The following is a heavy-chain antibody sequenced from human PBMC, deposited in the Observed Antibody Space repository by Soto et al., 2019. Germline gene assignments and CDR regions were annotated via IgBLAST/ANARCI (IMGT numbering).Heavy chain of an antibody. Sequence: QVQLQESGPGLVKPSQTLSLTCTVSGGSISSGGYYWSWIRQHPGKGLEWIGYIYYSGSTYYNPSLKRRVTISVDTSKNQFSLKLSSVTAADTAVYYCAREGPGVGATLEYWGQGTLVTVSS. CDR1: GGSISSGGYY. V-gene: IGHV4-31*03. CDR2: IYYSGST. CDR3: AREGPGVGATLEY. D-gene: IGHD1-26*01. J-gene: IGHJ4*02.